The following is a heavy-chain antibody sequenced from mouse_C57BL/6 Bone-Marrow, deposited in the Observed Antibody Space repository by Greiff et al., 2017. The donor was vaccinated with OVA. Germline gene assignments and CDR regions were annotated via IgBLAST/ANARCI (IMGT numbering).Heavy chain of an antibody. CDR1: GYTFTSYW. V-gene: IGHV1-59*01. Sequence: QVQLKQPGAELVRPGTSVKLSCKASGYTFTSYWMHWVKQRPGQGLEWIGVIDPSDSYTNYNQKFKGKATLTVDTSSSTAYMQLSSLTSEDSAVYYCARLFPFITTVVSDYWGQGTTLTVSS. CDR3: ARLFPFITTVVSDY. D-gene: IGHD1-1*01. J-gene: IGHJ2*01. CDR2: IDPSDSYT.